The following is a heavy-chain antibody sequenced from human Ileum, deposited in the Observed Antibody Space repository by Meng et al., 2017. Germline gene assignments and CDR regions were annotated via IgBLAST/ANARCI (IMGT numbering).Heavy chain of an antibody. CDR3: ATSNDRDVYYLGY. V-gene: IGHV4-4*02. J-gene: IGHJ4*02. Sequence: VPRPGPGPDMMKPSGTLALTGAVSGTWGSWVRQPPGKGLGWIGEIFQSGRTNYNPSLKSRVTISIDKSKSQISLQLSAVTAADTAVYSCATSNDRDVYYLGYWGQGTLVTVSS. CDR2: IFQSGRT. CDR1: GTW. D-gene: IGHD3-22*01.